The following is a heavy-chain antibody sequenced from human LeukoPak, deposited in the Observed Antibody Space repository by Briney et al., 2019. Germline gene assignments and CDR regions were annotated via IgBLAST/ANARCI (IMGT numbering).Heavy chain of an antibody. CDR2: ISSSDTYI. CDR3: ARDTGFPQAGTTCYWD. V-gene: IGHV3-21*01. CDR1: GFTFSSYS. Sequence: GGSLRLSCAASGFTFSSYSMTWVRQAPGKGLEWVSSISSSDTYIYYADSVKGRFTISRDNAKNSLYLQMNSLRAEDTAVYSCARDTGFPQAGTTCYWDWGQGTLVTVSS. D-gene: IGHD2-2*01. J-gene: IGHJ4*02.